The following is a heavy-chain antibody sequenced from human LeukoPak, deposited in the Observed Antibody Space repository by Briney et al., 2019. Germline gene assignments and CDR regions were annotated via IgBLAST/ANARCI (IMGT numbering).Heavy chain of an antibody. CDR3: AKSGGDYGYYYYGMDV. J-gene: IGHJ6*02. CDR2: ISYDGSNK. V-gene: IGHV3-30*18. D-gene: IGHD4-17*01. CDR1: GFTFSSYG. Sequence: GGSLRLSCAASGFTFSSYGMHWVRQAPGKGLEWVAVISYDGSNKYYADSVKGRFTISRDNSKNTLYLQMNSLRAEDTAVYYCAKSGGDYGYYYYGMDVWGQGTTVNVS.